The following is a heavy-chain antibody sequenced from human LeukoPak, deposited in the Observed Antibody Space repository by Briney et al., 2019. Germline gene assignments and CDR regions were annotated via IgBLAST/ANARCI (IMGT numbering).Heavy chain of an antibody. CDR1: GFTFSSYA. V-gene: IGHV3-23*01. D-gene: IGHD3-10*01. Sequence: GGSLRPSCAASGFTFSSYAMSWVRQAPGKGLEWVSAISGSGGSTYYADSVKGRFTVSRDNSKNTLYLQMNSLRAEDTAVYYCAKDVPYYYGSGSYPNWFDPWGQGTLVTVSS. CDR2: ISGSGGST. J-gene: IGHJ5*02. CDR3: AKDVPYYYGSGSYPNWFDP.